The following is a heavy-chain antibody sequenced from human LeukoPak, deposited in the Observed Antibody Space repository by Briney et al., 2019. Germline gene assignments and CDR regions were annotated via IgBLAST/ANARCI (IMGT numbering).Heavy chain of an antibody. V-gene: IGHV3-23*01. CDR3: AKIPDTSGWYEFDY. D-gene: IGHD6-19*01. CDR1: GCTFSGYA. J-gene: IGHJ4*02. Sequence: PGASLKLSCTASGCTFSGYAISWVRQATGQGLDWVSAINPNGGSTYYADNLKGRFTITRNNSISTAYLELNSLRAEDTAVYYCAKIPDTSGWYEFDYWGQGTLVTVSS. CDR2: INPNGGST.